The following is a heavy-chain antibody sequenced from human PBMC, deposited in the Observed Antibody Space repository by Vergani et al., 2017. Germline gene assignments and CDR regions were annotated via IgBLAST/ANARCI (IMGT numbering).Heavy chain of an antibody. CDR1: GYSFTSYW. V-gene: IGHV5-51*01. J-gene: IGHJ4*02. D-gene: IGHD5-18*01. Sequence: EVQLVPSGAEVKKPGESLKISCKGSGYSFTSYWIGWVRQMPGKGLEWMGIIYPGDSDTRYSPSFQGQVTISANKSISTAYLQWSSLKASDTAMYYCARHSHYVPGVDTAYVDYWGQGTLVTVSS. CDR3: ARHSHYVPGVDTAYVDY. CDR2: IYPGDSDT.